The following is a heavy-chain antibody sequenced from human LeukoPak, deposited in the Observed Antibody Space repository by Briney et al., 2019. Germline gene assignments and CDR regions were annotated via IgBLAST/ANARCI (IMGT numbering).Heavy chain of an antibody. CDR2: INPNSGGT. V-gene: IGHV1-2*06. CDR3: ARVWDCSSTSCYSFDY. Sequence: ASVKVSCKASGYTFTGYYMHWVRQAPGQGLEWMGRINPNSGGTNYAQKFQGRVSMTRDTSISTAYMELSRLRSDDTAVYYCARVWDCSSTSCYSFDYWGQGTLVTVSS. J-gene: IGHJ4*02. CDR1: GYTFTGYY. D-gene: IGHD2-2*02.